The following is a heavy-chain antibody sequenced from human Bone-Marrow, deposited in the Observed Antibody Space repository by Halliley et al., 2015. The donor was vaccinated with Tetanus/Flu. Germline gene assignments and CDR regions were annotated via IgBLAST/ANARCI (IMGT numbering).Heavy chain of an antibody. J-gene: IGHJ4*02. CDR2: SDGTNA. Sequence: SDGTNAIYADSVKGRFPISKDDAKNTLYLEMNSLRVEDTAVYYCTREEAFCGGDCFAGDFDSWGQGTLVTVSS. V-gene: IGHV3-74*01. CDR3: TREEAFCGGDCFAGDFDS. D-gene: IGHD2-21*02.